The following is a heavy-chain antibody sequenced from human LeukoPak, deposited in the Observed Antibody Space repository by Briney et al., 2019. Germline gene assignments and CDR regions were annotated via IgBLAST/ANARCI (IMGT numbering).Heavy chain of an antibody. CDR2: INPNSGGT. Sequence: ASVKVSCKASGYTFTGYYIHWVRQAPGQGLEWMGWINPNSGGTNYAQKFQGRVTMTRDTSVSTAYMELSRLRSDDTAVYYCARDQDAYYYGSGSLDIWGQGTMVTVSS. J-gene: IGHJ3*02. CDR1: GYTFTGYY. V-gene: IGHV1-2*02. D-gene: IGHD3-10*01. CDR3: ARDQDAYYYGSGSLDI.